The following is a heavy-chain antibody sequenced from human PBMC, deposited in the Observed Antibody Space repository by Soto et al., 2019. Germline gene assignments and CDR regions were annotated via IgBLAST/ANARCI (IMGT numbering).Heavy chain of an antibody. CDR2: MNPNSGNT. V-gene: IGHV1-8*01. D-gene: IGHD3-10*01. J-gene: IGHJ5*02. CDR3: ARGVRRRAASVP. Sequence: QVQLVQSGAEVKKPGASVKVSCKASGYTLTSYDINWVRQATGQGLEWMGWMNPNSGNTGYAQKFQGRGTMTRNTSISTAYMELSSLRSEDTAVYYCARGVRRRAASVPWGQGTLVTVSS. CDR1: GYTLTSYD.